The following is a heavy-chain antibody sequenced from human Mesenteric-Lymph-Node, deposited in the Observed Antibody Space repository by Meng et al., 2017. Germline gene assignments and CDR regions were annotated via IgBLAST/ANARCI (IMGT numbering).Heavy chain of an antibody. V-gene: IGHV3-53*04. CDR1: GFTVSSNY. J-gene: IGHJ6*02. Sequence: GESLKISCAASGFTVSSNYMSWVRQAPGKGLEWVSVIYSGGSTYYADSVKGRFTISRHNSKNTLYLQMNSLRAEDTAVYYCASGGKAEYYYYGMDVWGQGTTVTVSS. CDR2: IYSGGST. D-gene: IGHD4-23*01. CDR3: ASGGKAEYYYYGMDV.